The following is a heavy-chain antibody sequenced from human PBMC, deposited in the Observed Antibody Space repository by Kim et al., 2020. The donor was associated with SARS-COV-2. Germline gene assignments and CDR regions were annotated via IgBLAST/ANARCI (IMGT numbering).Heavy chain of an antibody. CDR3: ARDTLQGLTIFLMGHPDRAFDI. CDR1: GYTFTSYG. D-gene: IGHD3-9*01. CDR2: ISAYNGNT. V-gene: IGHV1-18*01. J-gene: IGHJ3*02. Sequence: ASVKVSCKASGYTFTSYGISWVRQAPGQGLEWMGWISAYNGNTNYAQKLQGRVTMTTDTSTSTAYMELRSLRSDDTAVYYCARDTLQGLTIFLMGHPDRAFDIWGQGTMVTVSS.